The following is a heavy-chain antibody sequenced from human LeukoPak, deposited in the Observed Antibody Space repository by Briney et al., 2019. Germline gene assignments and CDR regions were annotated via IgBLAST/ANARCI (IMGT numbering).Heavy chain of an antibody. D-gene: IGHD2/OR15-2a*01. CDR1: GFTFSSYA. CDR2: ISLTSNDI. J-gene: IGHJ3*02. V-gene: IGHV3-21*01. CDR3: ARGDTSLQRNDALDI. Sequence: PGGSLRLSCAASGFTFSSYAMNWVRQAPGKGLEWVSSISLTSNDIYYAASVRGRFIISRDNAKNLLSLQMNSLRAEDTALYYCARGDTSLQRNDALDIWGQGTMVSVSS.